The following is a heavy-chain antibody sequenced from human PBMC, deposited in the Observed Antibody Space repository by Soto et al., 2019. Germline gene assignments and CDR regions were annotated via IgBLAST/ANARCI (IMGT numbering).Heavy chain of an antibody. V-gene: IGHV3-21*06. CDR2: ISSTTNYI. CDR1: RLSFTGYS. Sequence: CMRLSCAPCRLSFTGYSMNWVRHAPGNWLEWVSSISSTTNYIYYGDSMKGRFTISRDNAKNSLYLEMNSLRAADTAVYYCAGEPEDLTSYFDYLGQGTLVAVSS. CDR3: AGEPEDLTSYFDY. J-gene: IGHJ4*02.